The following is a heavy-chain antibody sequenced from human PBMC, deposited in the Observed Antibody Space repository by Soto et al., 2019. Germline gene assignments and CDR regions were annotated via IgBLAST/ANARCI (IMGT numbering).Heavy chain of an antibody. J-gene: IGHJ4*02. D-gene: IGHD6-13*01. CDR1: GFTFSSYA. Sequence: GESLKISCAASGFTFSSYAMSWVRQAPGKGLEWVSAISGSGGSTYYADSVKGRFTISRDNSKNTLYLQMNSLRAEDTAVYYCANFPGAAALDYWGQGTLVTVSS. CDR2: ISGSGGST. CDR3: ANFPGAAALDY. V-gene: IGHV3-23*01.